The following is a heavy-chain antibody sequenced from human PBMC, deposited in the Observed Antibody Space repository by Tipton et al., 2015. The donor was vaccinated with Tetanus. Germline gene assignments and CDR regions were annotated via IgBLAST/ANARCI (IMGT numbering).Heavy chain of an antibody. CDR3: ASLPKLLLAPRGAP. J-gene: IGHJ5*02. CDR2: IYQSGSA. CDR1: SGSIRSSHW. V-gene: IGHV4-4*02. D-gene: IGHD2-21*01. Sequence: TLSLTCAVSSGSIRSSHWWTWIRQPPGKGLEWIGEIYQSGSANYNPSLQSRVTISGDTSKNQFSLNLTSVTAADTAIYYCASLPKLLLAPRGAPWGPGTLVTVSS.